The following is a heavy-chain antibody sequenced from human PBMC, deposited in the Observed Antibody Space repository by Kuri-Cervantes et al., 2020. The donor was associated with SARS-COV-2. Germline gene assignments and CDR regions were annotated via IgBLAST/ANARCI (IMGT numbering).Heavy chain of an antibody. V-gene: IGHV3-13*05. CDR2: IGTAGDP. J-gene: IGHJ5*02. CDR1: GFTFSSYD. D-gene: IGHD2-15*01. CDR3: ARVDCSGGSCYPQFDP. Sequence: GGSLRLSCAASGFTFSSYDMHWVRQATGKGLEWVSAIGTAGDPYYPGSVKGRFTISRENAKNSLYLQMNSLRDEDTAVYYCARVDCSGGSCYPQFDPWGQGTLVTVSS.